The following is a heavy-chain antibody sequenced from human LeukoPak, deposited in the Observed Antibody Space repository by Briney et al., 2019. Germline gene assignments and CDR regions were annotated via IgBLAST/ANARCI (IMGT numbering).Heavy chain of an antibody. CDR1: GGSISSSSYY. J-gene: IGHJ5*02. CDR2: IYYSGST. D-gene: IGHD2-15*01. CDR3: ARKGDVVVVAGNWFDP. Sequence: SETLSLTCTVSGGSISSSSYYWCWIRQRPGKGLEWIGSIYYSGSTYYNSSLKSRVTISVDTSKNQFSLKLTSVTAADTAVYYCARKGDVVVVAGNWFDPWGQGTLVIVSS. V-gene: IGHV4-39*01.